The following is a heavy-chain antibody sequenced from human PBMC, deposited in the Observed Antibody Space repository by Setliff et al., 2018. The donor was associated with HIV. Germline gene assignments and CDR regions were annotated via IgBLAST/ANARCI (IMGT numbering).Heavy chain of an antibody. CDR3: ECYNSDDGYFDN. J-gene: IGHJ4*02. Sequence: SETLSLTCAVYGGSFRAYXXSGIRQTPGKGLEWNGEINHSGGTNYNPSLKSRVTISVDTSKNQFSLKLSSVTAADTAVYYCECYNSDDGYFDNWGQGALVTV. V-gene: IGHV4-34*01. CDR1: GGSFRAYX. CDR2: INHSGGT. D-gene: IGHD2-8*01.